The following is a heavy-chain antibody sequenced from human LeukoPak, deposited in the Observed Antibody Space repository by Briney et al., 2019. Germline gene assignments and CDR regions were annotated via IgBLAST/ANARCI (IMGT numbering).Heavy chain of an antibody. D-gene: IGHD3-10*01. Sequence: PGGSLRLSCAASGFTFSSYSMNWVRQAPGKGLEWVSSISSSSSYIYYADSVKGRFTISRDSAKNSLYLQMNSLRAEDTAVYYCTGNYYGSGSYADFDYWGQGTLVTVSS. J-gene: IGHJ4*02. CDR1: GFTFSSYS. CDR2: ISSSSSYI. CDR3: TGNYYGSGSYADFDY. V-gene: IGHV3-21*01.